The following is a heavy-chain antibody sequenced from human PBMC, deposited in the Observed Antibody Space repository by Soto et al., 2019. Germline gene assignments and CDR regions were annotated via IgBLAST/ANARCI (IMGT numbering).Heavy chain of an antibody. J-gene: IGHJ6*02. V-gene: IGHV4-59*01. CDR1: GCSISIYY. CDR2: IYYSGST. Sequence: PSDTLSLTCTVSGCSISIYYWSWIRQPPGKGLEWIGYIYYSGSTNYNPSLKSRVTISVDTSKNQFSLKLSSVTAADTAVYYCARGDYGMDIWGQGTTVTV. CDR3: ARGDYGMDI.